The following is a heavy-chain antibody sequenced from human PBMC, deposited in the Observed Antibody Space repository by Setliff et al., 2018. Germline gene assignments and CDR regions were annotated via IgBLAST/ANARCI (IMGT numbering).Heavy chain of an antibody. CDR2: ALDDGRA. CDR3: ARTGTYRYFDY. V-gene: IGHV4-39*01. D-gene: IGHD1-1*01. CDR1: GASITNINYY. Sequence: PSETLSLTCTVSGASITNINYYWGLIRQPPGRGLEWIGSALDDGRASYNESFEGRVTISVDTSKNQFSLRLNSVTAADTAVYYCARTGTYRYFDYWGRGTLVTVS. J-gene: IGHJ4*02.